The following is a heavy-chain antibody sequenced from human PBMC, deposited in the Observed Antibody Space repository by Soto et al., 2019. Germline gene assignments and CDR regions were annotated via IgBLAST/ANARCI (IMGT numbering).Heavy chain of an antibody. CDR2: IIPILGIA. D-gene: IGHD5-12*01. V-gene: IGHV1-69*04. CDR1: GGTFSSYT. Sequence: GASVKVSCKASGGTFSSYTISWVRQAPGQGLEWMGRIIPILGIANYAQKFQGRVTITADKSTSTAYMELSSLRSEDTAVYYCARDLHIVATGGLDYWGQGTLVTVSS. J-gene: IGHJ4*02. CDR3: ARDLHIVATGGLDY.